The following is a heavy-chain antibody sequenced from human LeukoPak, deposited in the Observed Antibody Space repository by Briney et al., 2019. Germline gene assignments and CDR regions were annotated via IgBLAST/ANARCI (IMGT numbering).Heavy chain of an antibody. Sequence: RPSETLSLTCTVSGGSISGYYWSWVRQPAGKALESIGRIHSTGSTNYNPSLKSRVAMSVDTSKNQFSLKLTSVTAADTAVYYCARERPAAIASDYWGQGTLVIVSS. CDR3: ARERPAAIASDY. CDR2: IHSTGST. V-gene: IGHV4-4*07. J-gene: IGHJ4*02. CDR1: GGSISGYY. D-gene: IGHD2-21*01.